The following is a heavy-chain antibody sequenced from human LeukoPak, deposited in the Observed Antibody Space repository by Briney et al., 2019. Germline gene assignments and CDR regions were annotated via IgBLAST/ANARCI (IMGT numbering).Heavy chain of an antibody. Sequence: GGSLRLSCAASGFTFSSYSMNWVRQAPGKGLEWVSSISSSSSYIYYADSVKGRFTISRDNAKNSLYLQMNSLRAEDTAVYYCAKGSPYYYDSSGYYYYFDYWGQGTLVTVSS. V-gene: IGHV3-21*04. CDR1: GFTFSSYS. D-gene: IGHD3-22*01. J-gene: IGHJ4*02. CDR3: AKGSPYYYDSSGYYYYFDY. CDR2: ISSSSSYI.